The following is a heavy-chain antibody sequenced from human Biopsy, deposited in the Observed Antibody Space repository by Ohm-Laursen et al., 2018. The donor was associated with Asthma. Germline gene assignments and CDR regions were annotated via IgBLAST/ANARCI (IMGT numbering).Heavy chain of an antibody. CDR1: GVSIRSYY. CDR3: AGFCSGGNCPDH. D-gene: IGHD2-15*01. Sequence: SDTLSLTCTVSGVSIRSYYWTWIRQPPGKGLEWIGNIHYSGSTYSSPSLKSRVTISVDTSKKQIPLRLSSVIAADTAVYYCAGFCSGGNCPDHWGQGTLVTVSS. V-gene: IGHV4-59*07. CDR2: IHYSGST. J-gene: IGHJ4*02.